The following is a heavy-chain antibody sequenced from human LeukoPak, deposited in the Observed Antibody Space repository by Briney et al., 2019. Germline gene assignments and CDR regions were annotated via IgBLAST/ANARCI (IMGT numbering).Heavy chain of an antibody. CDR2: IGGSGGST. Sequence: GGSLRLSCAASGFTFSSYAISWVRQAPGKGLEWVSAIGGSGGSTYYADSVKGRFTISRDNSKNTLYLQMNSLRAVDTAVYYCAKTHTVLAHDYGDDPNWFHPWGQGTLVTVSS. V-gene: IGHV3-23*01. J-gene: IGHJ5*02. CDR3: AKTHTVLAHDYGDDPNWFHP. D-gene: IGHD4-17*01. CDR1: GFTFSSYA.